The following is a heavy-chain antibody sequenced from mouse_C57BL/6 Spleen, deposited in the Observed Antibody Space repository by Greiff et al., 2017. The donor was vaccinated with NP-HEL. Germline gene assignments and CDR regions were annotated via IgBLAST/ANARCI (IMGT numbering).Heavy chain of an antibody. V-gene: IGHV1-42*01. CDR3: ARRQGYYGSSYRYFDV. CDR1: GYSFTGYY. Sequence: VQLQQSGPELVKPGASVKISCKASGYSFTGYYMNWVKQSPEKSLEWIGEINPSTGGTTYNQKFKAKATLTVDKSSSTAYMQLKSLTSEDSAVYYCARRQGYYGSSYRYFDVWGTGTTVTVSS. J-gene: IGHJ1*03. CDR2: INPSTGGT. D-gene: IGHD1-1*01.